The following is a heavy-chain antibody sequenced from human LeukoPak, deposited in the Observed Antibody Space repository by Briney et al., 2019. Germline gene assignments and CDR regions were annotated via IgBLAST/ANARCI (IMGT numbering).Heavy chain of an antibody. V-gene: IGHV1-8*03. Sequence: GASVKVSCKASGYTFTTYDINWVRQATGQGLEWMGWMNPNSGNTGYAQKFQGRVTITRDTSISTAYMELSSLRSEDTAVYYCARHSGYCSSTRCYDDAFDIWGQGTMVSVSS. J-gene: IGHJ3*02. CDR1: GYTFTTYD. CDR2: MNPNSGNT. D-gene: IGHD2-2*01. CDR3: ARHSGYCSSTRCYDDAFDI.